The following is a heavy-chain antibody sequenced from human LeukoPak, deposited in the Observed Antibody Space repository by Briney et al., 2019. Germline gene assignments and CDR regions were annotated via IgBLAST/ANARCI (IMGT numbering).Heavy chain of an antibody. CDR3: ARGISVGWASMTPLDAFDI. D-gene: IGHD2-15*01. CDR1: GYTFTGYY. J-gene: IGHJ3*02. Sequence: VASVKVSCKASGYTFTGYYMHWVRQAPGQGLEWMGWINPNSGGTNYAQKFQGRVTMTRDTSISTAYMELSRLRSDDTAVYYCARGISVGWASMTPLDAFDIWGQGTMVTVSS. CDR2: INPNSGGT. V-gene: IGHV1-2*02.